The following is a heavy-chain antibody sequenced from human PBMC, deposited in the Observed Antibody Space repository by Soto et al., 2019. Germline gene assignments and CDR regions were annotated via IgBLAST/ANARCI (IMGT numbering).Heavy chain of an antibody. V-gene: IGHV3-15*01. Sequence: GGSLRLSCAASGFTFSNAWMSWVRQAPGTGLEWVGRIKSKTDGGTTDYAAPVKGRFTISRDDSKNTLYLQMNSLKTEDTAVYYCTTEPRMIVVDGDAFDIWGQGTMVTVSS. D-gene: IGHD3-22*01. CDR2: IKSKTDGGTT. J-gene: IGHJ3*02. CDR1: GFTFSNAW. CDR3: TTEPRMIVVDGDAFDI.